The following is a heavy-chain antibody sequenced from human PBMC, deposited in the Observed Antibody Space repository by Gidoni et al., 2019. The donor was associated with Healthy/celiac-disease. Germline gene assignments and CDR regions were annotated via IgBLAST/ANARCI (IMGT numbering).Heavy chain of an antibody. Sequence: QVQLPESGPGLVKPSETLSLTCTVSGGSISRYYWSWIRQPPGKGLEWIGYIYYSGSTNYNPSLKSRVTISVDTSKNQFSLKLSSVTAADTAVYYCARTDSGYDSGLDYWGQGTLVTVSS. D-gene: IGHD5-12*01. CDR3: ARTDSGYDSGLDY. V-gene: IGHV4-59*01. CDR2: IYYSGST. CDR1: GGSISRYY. J-gene: IGHJ4*02.